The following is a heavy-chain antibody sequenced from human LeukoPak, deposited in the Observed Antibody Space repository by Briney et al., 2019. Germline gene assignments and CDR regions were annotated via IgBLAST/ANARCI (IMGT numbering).Heavy chain of an antibody. J-gene: IGHJ5*02. CDR3: ARVSTAPSSMVRGNWFDP. CDR2: ISSSGSTI. V-gene: IGHV3-11*01. D-gene: IGHD3-10*01. CDR1: GFTFSDYY. Sequence: GGSLRLSCAASGFTFSDYYMSWIRQAPGKGLEWVSYISSSGSTIYYADSVKGRFTISRDNAKNSLYLQMNSLRAEDTAVYYCARVSTAPSSMVRGNWFDPWGQETLVTVSS.